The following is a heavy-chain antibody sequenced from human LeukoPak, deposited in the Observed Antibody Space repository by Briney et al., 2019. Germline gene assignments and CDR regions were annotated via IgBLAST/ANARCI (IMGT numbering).Heavy chain of an antibody. CDR2: IIPIFGTA. CDR3: ARGPQLVRWNWFDP. J-gene: IGHJ5*02. D-gene: IGHD6-13*01. Sequence: GASVKVSCKASGGTFSSYAISWVRQAPGQGLEWMGGIIPIFGTANYAQKFQGRVTITADESTSTAYMELSSLRSKDTAVYYCARGPQLVRWNWFDPWGQGTLVTVSS. CDR1: GGTFSSYA. V-gene: IGHV1-69*13.